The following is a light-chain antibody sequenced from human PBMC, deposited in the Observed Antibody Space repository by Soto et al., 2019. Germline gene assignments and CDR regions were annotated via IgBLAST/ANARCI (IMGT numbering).Light chain of an antibody. CDR3: QQYNSYPFT. V-gene: IGKV1-5*03. Sequence: DIQMTQSPSTLSASVGDRVTITCRASQSISSWLAWYQQKPGKAPKVLIYKASSLESGVPSRFSGSGSGTEFTLTISNLQPDDFATYYCQQYNSYPFTFGPGTKVDIK. J-gene: IGKJ3*01. CDR2: KAS. CDR1: QSISSW.